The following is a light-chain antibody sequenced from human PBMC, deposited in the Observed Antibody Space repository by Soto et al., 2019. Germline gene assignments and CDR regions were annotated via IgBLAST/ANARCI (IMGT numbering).Light chain of an antibody. J-gene: IGKJ3*01. CDR2: GAS. Sequence: EIVLTQSPGTLSLSPGEGATLSCRASQSINSNYFAWYQHKPGQAPRLLIHGASSRATGIPDRFGGSGSGTDFTLTISRLEPADFAVYYCHHSGSAPFTSGPGTKVEIK. V-gene: IGKV3-20*01. CDR1: QSINSNY. CDR3: HHSGSAPFT.